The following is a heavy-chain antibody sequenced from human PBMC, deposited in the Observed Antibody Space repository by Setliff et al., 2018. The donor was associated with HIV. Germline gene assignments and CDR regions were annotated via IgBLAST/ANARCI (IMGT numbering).Heavy chain of an antibody. V-gene: IGHV4-59*11. D-gene: IGHD6-13*01. CDR3: ARAISAAGIAPFDF. CDR2: IYFSGTT. Sequence: SETLSLTCTVSGASISSHYWSWIRQPPGKGLEWIGYIYFSGTTNYNPSFKSRVTISVDTSKNQFSLNLNSVTAADTAVYYCARAISAAGIAPFDFWGQGTLVTVSS. CDR1: GASISSHY. J-gene: IGHJ5*01.